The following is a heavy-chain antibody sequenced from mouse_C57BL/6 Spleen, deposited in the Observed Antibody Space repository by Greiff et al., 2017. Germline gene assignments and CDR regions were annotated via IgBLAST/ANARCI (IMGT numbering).Heavy chain of an antibody. CDR2: INYDGSST. CDR3: ARIGGGYDYDLLYAMDY. CDR1: GFTFSDYY. Sequence: DVQLVESEGGLVQPGSSMKLSCTASGFTFSDYYMAWVRQVPEKGLEWVANINYDGSSTYYLDSLKSRFIISRDNAKNILYLQMSSLKSEDTATYYCARIGGGYDYDLLYAMDYWGQGTSVTVSS. D-gene: IGHD2-4*01. J-gene: IGHJ4*01. V-gene: IGHV5-16*01.